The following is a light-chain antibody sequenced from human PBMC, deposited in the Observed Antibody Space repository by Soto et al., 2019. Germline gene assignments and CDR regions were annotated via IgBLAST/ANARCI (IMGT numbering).Light chain of an antibody. CDR1: QGFSGW. J-gene: IGKJ1*01. CDR3: QQYYSFSVWT. V-gene: IGKV1-5*01. CDR2: DAS. Sequence: DIQMTQSPSNKSVSVGDRVTITCRASQGFSGWLAWYQQKSGKAPGLLIFDASSLLIGVPPRFIGSGYRTVFSLTTNRLQPGDSATHYCQQYYSFSVWTFGQGAKVNIK.